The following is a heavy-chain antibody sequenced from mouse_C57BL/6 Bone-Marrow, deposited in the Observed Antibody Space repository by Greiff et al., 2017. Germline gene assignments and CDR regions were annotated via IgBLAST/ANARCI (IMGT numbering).Heavy chain of an antibody. D-gene: IGHD1-1*01. CDR2: IWSGGST. J-gene: IGHJ4*01. CDR3: ATTVVAPYAMDY. Sequence: VQGVESGPGLVQPSQSLSITCTVSGFSLTSYGVHWVRQSPGKGLEWLGVIWSGGSTDYNAAFISRLSISKDNSKSQVFFKMNSLQADDTAIYYWATTVVAPYAMDYWGQGTSVTVSS. V-gene: IGHV2-2*01. CDR1: GFSLTSYG.